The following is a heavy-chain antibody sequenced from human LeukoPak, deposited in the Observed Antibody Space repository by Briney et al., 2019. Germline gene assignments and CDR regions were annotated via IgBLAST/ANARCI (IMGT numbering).Heavy chain of an antibody. CDR1: GFTFSNYW. Sequence: PGGSLRLSCAASGFTFSNYWMSWVRQAPGKGLEWVANINQDGSEKYYVDSVKGLFTISRDNAKNSLYLQLNSLRAEDTAVYYCAKYYYDTSGYYPLDYWGQGNLVTVSS. CDR3: AKYYYDTSGYYPLDY. V-gene: IGHV3-7*01. CDR2: INQDGSEK. D-gene: IGHD3-22*01. J-gene: IGHJ4*02.